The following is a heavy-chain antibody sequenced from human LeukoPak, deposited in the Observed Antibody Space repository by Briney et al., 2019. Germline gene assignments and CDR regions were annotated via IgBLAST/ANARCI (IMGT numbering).Heavy chain of an antibody. V-gene: IGHV3-30*04. CDR2: ISYDGSDE. J-gene: IGHJ4*02. Sequence: GGSLRLSCVASGLAFSSYSMHWVRQAPGKGLEWVGAISYDGSDEYYTDSVKGRFTISRDNSKNTVYLQMNSLRADDTAVYYCARDFTPEWFDIHWGQGTLVTVS. CDR1: GLAFSSYS. CDR3: ARDFTPEWFDIH. D-gene: IGHD3-3*01.